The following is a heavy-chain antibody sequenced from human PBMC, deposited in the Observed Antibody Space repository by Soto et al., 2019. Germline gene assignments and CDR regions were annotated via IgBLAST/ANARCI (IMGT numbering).Heavy chain of an antibody. CDR1: GFTFSSYA. CDR3: AREPPGIAAAGTMDV. CDR2: ISYDGSNK. J-gene: IGHJ6*02. D-gene: IGHD6-13*01. V-gene: IGHV3-30-3*01. Sequence: QVQLVESGGGVVQPGRSLRLSCAASGFTFSSYAMHWVRQAPGKGLEWVAVISYDGSNKYYADSVKGRFTISRDNSKNTLYLQMNSLRAEDTAAYYCAREPPGIAAAGTMDVCGQGTTFTVSS.